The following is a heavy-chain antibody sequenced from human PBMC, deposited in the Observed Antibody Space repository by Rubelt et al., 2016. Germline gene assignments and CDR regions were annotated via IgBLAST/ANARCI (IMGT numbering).Heavy chain of an antibody. CDR3: ARERGGVTTVTTPFDH. J-gene: IGHJ4*02. V-gene: IGHV1-46*01. D-gene: IGHD4-17*01. CDR2: INPSGGST. Sequence: RAAGEGLEWIGIINPSGGSTSYAQKFEGRVTVTRDTSSSTVYMEVSSLSGEDTAVYYCARERGGVTTVTTPFDHWGQRTLVTVSS.